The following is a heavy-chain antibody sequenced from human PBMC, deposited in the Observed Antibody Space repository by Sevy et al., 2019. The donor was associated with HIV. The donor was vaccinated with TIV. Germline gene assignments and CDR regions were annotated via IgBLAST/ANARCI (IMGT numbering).Heavy chain of an antibody. CDR1: GDSISSYF. J-gene: IGHJ4*02. Sequence: SETLSLTCNVSGDSISSYFWSWFRQPPGKGLEWNGYIYYSGSSEYNPSLRRRVTISIDTSKTYLSMKLTSVTAADTAVYYCARDSAGVPRALVYWGQGTLVTVSS. D-gene: IGHD6-25*01. V-gene: IGHV4-59*01. CDR3: ARDSAGVPRALVY. CDR2: IYYSGSS.